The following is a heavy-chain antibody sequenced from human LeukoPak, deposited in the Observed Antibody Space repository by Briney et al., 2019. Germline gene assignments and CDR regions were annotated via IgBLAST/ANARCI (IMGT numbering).Heavy chain of an antibody. V-gene: IGHV4-59*08. J-gene: IGHJ5*02. CDR1: GGSISSYY. D-gene: IGHD2-2*01. CDR2: IYYSGST. Sequence: PSETLSLTCTVSGGSISSYYWSWIRQPPGKGLEWIGYIYYSGSTNYNPSLKSRVTMSVDTSKNQFSLKLSSVTAADTAVYYCARHGRWVVPNNWFDPWGQGTLVTVSS. CDR3: ARHGRWVVPNNWFDP.